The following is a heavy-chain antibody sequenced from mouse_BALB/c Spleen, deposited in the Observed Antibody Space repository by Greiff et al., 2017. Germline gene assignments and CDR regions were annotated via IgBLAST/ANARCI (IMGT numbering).Heavy chain of an antibody. V-gene: IGHV10-1*02. CDR3: VRHGMVITGPYFDY. CDR1: GFTFNTYA. D-gene: IGHD4-1*01. CDR2: IRSKSNNYAT. Sequence: EVKLMESGGGLVQPKGSLKLSCAAFGFTFNTYAMNWVRQAPGKGLEWVARIRSKSNNYATYYADSVKDRFTISRDDSQSMLYLQMNNLKTEDTAMYYCVRHGMVITGPYFDYWGQGTTLTVSS. J-gene: IGHJ2*01.